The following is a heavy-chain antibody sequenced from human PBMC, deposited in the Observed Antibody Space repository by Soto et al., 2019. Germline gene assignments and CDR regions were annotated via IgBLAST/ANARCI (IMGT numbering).Heavy chain of an antibody. D-gene: IGHD1-26*01. Sequence: GGSLRLSCAASGFTFSSYGMHWVRQAPGKGLEWVAVISYDGSNKYYADSVKGRFTISRDNSKNTLYLQMNSLRAEDTAVYYCAKDVVVGATTGLGDYYYYYGMDVWGQGTMVTVSS. J-gene: IGHJ6*02. CDR3: AKDVVVGATTGLGDYYYYYGMDV. V-gene: IGHV3-30*18. CDR2: ISYDGSNK. CDR1: GFTFSSYG.